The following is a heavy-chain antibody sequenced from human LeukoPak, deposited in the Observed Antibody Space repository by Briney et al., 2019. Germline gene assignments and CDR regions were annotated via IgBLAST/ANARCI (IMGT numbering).Heavy chain of an antibody. J-gene: IGHJ5*02. V-gene: IGHV1-69*13. CDR2: IIPIFGTA. CDR3: ARDPCSSTSCFNWFDP. Sequence: ASVKVSCKASGGTFSSYAISWVRQAPGQGLEWMGGIIPIFGTANYAQKFQGRVTITADEFTSTAYMELSSLRSEDTAVYYCARDPCSSTSCFNWFDPWGQGTLVTVSS. CDR1: GGTFSSYA. D-gene: IGHD2-2*01.